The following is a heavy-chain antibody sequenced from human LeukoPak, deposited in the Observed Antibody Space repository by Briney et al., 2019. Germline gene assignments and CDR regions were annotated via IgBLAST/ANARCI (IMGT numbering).Heavy chain of an antibody. V-gene: IGHV4-59*01. CDR2: AYYSGTT. J-gene: IGHJ6*02. CDR3: AREDPQTRVPEGMDV. D-gene: IGHD4/OR15-4a*01. Sequence: SETLSLTCTVSGGSINYYYWSWIRQSPGKGLEWIGYAYYSGTTNYNPSLKSRVTISVDTSKNQFSLQLRSVTAADTAVYYCAREDPQTRVPEGMDVWGQGTTVTVSS. CDR1: GGSINYYY.